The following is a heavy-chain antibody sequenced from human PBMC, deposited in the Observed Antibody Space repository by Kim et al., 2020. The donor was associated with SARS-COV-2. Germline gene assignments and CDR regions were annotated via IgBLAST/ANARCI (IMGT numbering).Heavy chain of an antibody. V-gene: IGHV1-69*13. CDR1: GGTFSSYA. D-gene: IGHD6-6*01. CDR3: ARAYSSSYYYFDY. CDR2: IIPIFGTA. J-gene: IGHJ4*02. Sequence: SVKVSCKAYGGTFSSYAISWVRQAPGQGLEWMGGIIPIFGTANYAQKFQGRVTITADESTSTAYMELSSLRSEDTAVYYCARAYSSSYYYFDYWGQGTLVTVSS.